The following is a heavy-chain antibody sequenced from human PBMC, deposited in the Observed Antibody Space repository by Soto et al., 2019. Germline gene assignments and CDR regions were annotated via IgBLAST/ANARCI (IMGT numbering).Heavy chain of an antibody. CDR3: ARDRDRSGPILDS. Sequence: EVQLVESGGGLVQPGGSLRLSCAASGFTFSSYSMNWVRQAPGKGLEWVSYISSSSSTIYYADSVKGRFTISRDNAKNCVYLQMNSLRDEDTAVYYCARDRDRSGPILDSWGQGTLVTVSS. J-gene: IGHJ4*02. V-gene: IGHV3-48*02. D-gene: IGHD6-19*01. CDR1: GFTFSSYS. CDR2: ISSSSSTI.